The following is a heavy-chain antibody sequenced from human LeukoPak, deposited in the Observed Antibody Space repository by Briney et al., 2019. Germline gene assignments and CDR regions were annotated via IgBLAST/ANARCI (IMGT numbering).Heavy chain of an antibody. Sequence: SETLSLTCTVSGGSISSYYWSWIRQPPGKGLEWIEYIYYSGSTNYNPSLKSRVTISVDTSKNQFSLKLSSVTAADTAVYYCARAHPTVTNFDYWGQGTLVTVSS. D-gene: IGHD4-17*01. CDR3: ARAHPTVTNFDY. J-gene: IGHJ4*02. V-gene: IGHV4-59*01. CDR1: GGSISSYY. CDR2: IYYSGST.